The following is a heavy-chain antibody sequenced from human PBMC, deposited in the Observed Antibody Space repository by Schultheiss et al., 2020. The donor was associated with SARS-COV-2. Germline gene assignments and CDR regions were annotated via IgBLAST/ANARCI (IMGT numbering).Heavy chain of an antibody. Sequence: GGSLRLSCAASGFTFSSYGMHWVRQAPGKGLEWVAVISYDGSNKYYADSVKGRFTISRDNSKNTLYLQMNSLRAEDTAVYYCARGVPGMDVWGQGTTVTVAS. CDR1: GFTFSSYG. J-gene: IGHJ6*02. V-gene: IGHV3-30*03. CDR3: ARGVPGMDV. CDR2: ISYDGSNK.